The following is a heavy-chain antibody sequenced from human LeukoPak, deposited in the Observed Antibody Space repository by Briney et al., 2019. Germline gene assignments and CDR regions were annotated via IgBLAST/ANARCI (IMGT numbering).Heavy chain of an antibody. J-gene: IGHJ6*03. CDR1: GFTFDDYA. CDR2: ISWNSGSI. Sequence: QSGGSLRLSCAASGFTFDDYAMHWVRQAPGKGLEWVSGISWNSGSIGYADPVKGRFTISRDNAKNSLYLQMNSLRAEDTALYYCARDGSEGYSYGSYYYYYYMDVWGKGTTVTVSS. D-gene: IGHD5-18*01. CDR3: ARDGSEGYSYGSYYYYYYMDV. V-gene: IGHV3-9*01.